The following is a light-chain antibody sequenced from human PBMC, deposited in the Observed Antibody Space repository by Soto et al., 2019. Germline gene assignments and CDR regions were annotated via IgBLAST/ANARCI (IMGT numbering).Light chain of an antibody. Sequence: QSALTQPSSVSGYPGQSVTISCTGTSSNVGGYTYVSWYQQHPGITPQLIIYDVTKRPSGGPDRLSGSKSRNTASLTIFGLQAEDEADYYCCSYAGSYSWVFGGGTKLTVL. CDR3: CSYAGSYSWV. CDR2: DVT. CDR1: SSNVGGYTY. V-gene: IGLV2-11*01. J-gene: IGLJ3*02.